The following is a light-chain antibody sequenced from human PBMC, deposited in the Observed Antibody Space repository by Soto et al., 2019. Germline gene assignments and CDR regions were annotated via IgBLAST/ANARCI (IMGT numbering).Light chain of an antibody. CDR2: GAS. V-gene: IGKV3-15*01. J-gene: IGKJ5*01. Sequence: EIVMTQSPATLSLSPGERATLCCRASQSVPSYLAWSQHKPGQAPRLLIYGASTRATGIPARFSGSGSGTEFTLTISGLQSEDFAVYYCQQYNSWPDTFGQGTRLEIK. CDR1: QSVPSY. CDR3: QQYNSWPDT.